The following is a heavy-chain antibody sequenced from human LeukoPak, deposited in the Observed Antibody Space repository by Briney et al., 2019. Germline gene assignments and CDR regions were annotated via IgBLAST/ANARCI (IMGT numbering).Heavy chain of an antibody. CDR2: IYPGDSDT. J-gene: IGHJ3*02. CDR1: GYSFTSYW. D-gene: IGHD3-22*01. V-gene: IGHV5-51*01. CDR3: ARRGYDSSGYRDAFDI. Sequence: GESLKISCKGSGYSFTSYWIGWVRQMPGKGLEWMGIIYPGDSDTTYSPSFQGQVTISADKSISTAYLQWSSLKASDTAMYYCARRGYDSSGYRDAFDIWGQGTLVTVSS.